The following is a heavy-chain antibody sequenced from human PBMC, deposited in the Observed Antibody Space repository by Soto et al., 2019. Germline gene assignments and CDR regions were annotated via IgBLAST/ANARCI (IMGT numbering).Heavy chain of an antibody. D-gene: IGHD4-17*01. Sequence: EVQLLESGGGLVQPGGSLRLSCAASGFTFSSYAMNWVRQAPGKGLEWVSVISGSGGSTYYADAVKGRFTISRDNSKNTLYLQMNSLRAEDTGVSYCAKRTVGWYLDLWGSGTLVTVYS. V-gene: IGHV3-23*01. CDR3: AKRTVGWYLDL. CDR1: GFTFSSYA. CDR2: ISGSGGST. J-gene: IGHJ2*01.